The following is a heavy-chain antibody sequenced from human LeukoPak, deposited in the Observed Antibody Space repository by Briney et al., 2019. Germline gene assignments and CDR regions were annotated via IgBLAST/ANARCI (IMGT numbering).Heavy chain of an antibody. V-gene: IGHV5-51*01. Sequence: GESLKISFKXSGCGFTSYWIGWGRRMPGKGLGGMXSIYPGHSDTRYSPSFQGQVTISADQSLSPAYLQWSSLKASDTAMYYCARLTDDILTGYFDYWGQGTLVAVSS. J-gene: IGHJ4*02. CDR1: GCGFTSYW. CDR3: ARLTDDILTGYFDY. CDR2: IYPGHSDT. D-gene: IGHD3-9*01.